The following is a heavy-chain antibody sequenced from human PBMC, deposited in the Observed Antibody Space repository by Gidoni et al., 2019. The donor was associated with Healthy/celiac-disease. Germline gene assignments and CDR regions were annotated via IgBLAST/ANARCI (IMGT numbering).Heavy chain of an antibody. Sequence: QVQLVESGGGVVQPGRSLRLSCAGSGFTFSSSGMHWVRQAPGKGLEWGAVISYDGSNEYYADSVKGRFTISRDNSKNTLYLQMNSLRAEDTAVYYCAKNRGGTPDAFDIWGQGTMVTVSS. V-gene: IGHV3-30*18. CDR3: AKNRGGTPDAFDI. D-gene: IGHD1-1*01. J-gene: IGHJ3*02. CDR1: GFTFSSSG. CDR2: ISYDGSNE.